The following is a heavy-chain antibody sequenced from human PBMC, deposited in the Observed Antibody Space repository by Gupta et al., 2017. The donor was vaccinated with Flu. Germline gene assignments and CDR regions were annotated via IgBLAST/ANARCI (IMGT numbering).Heavy chain of an antibody. V-gene: IGHV3-30*18. CDR3: VKDQREFCSGGDCYPQIFDS. D-gene: IGHD2-21*01. Sequence: QVQLVDSGGGVVQLGGSLRLSCTASGFIFSSNGIHWVRQGPGKGLEWVAVIAYDGTYKHYADSVEGRFTISRDNSKNTLHLQMNSLRPDDTAIYYWVKDQREFCSGGDCYPQIFDSWGQGTLGTGS. CDR1: GFIFSSNG. CDR2: IAYDGTYK. J-gene: IGHJ5*01.